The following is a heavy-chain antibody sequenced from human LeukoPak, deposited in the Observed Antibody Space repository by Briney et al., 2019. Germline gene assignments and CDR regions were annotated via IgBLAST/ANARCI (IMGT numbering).Heavy chain of an antibody. Sequence: GGSLRLSCAASGFTVSSKYMSWVRQPPGKGLEWVSVMYSGGSTYYADSVKGRFTISRDTSKNTLYLQMNSLRVEDTAVYYCVRGYSGGNSLDYWGQGTLVTVSS. D-gene: IGHD4-23*01. V-gene: IGHV3-66*01. J-gene: IGHJ4*02. CDR1: GFTVSSKY. CDR2: MYSGGST. CDR3: VRGYSGGNSLDY.